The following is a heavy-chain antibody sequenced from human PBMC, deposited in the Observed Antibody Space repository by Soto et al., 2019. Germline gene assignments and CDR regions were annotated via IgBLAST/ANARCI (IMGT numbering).Heavy chain of an antibody. CDR3: ARDRVDDILTGYLAPGYYYGMDV. D-gene: IGHD3-9*01. CDR1: GGTFSSYA. CDR2: IIPIFGTA. V-gene: IGHV1-69*13. Sequence: ASVKVSCKASGGTFSSYAISWVRQAPGQGLEWMGGIIPIFGTANYAQKFQGRVTITADESTSTAYMELSSLRSEDTAVYYCARDRVDDILTGYLAPGYYYGMDVWGQGTRVTVSS. J-gene: IGHJ6*02.